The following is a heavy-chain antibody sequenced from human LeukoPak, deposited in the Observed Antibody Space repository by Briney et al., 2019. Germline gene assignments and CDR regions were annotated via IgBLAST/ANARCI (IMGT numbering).Heavy chain of an antibody. Sequence: GGSLRLSCAASGFTFSSYSMNWVRQAPGKGLEWVSSISSSSSYIYYADSVKGRFTISRDNAKNSLYLQMNSLRAEDTAVYYCARDAYCSGGACGNDYWGQGTLVTVSS. V-gene: IGHV3-21*01. CDR1: GFTFSSYS. CDR2: ISSSSSYI. CDR3: ARDAYCSGGACGNDY. J-gene: IGHJ4*01. D-gene: IGHD2-15*01.